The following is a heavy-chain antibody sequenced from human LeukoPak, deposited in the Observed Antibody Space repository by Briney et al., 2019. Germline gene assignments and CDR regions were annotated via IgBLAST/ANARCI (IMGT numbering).Heavy chain of an antibody. CDR3: ARERRIAARPGYFDY. D-gene: IGHD6-6*01. V-gene: IGHV3-48*04. J-gene: IGHJ4*02. CDR1: GFTFSSYS. CDR2: ISSSSSTI. Sequence: GGSLRLSCAASGFTFSSYSMNWVRQAPGKGLEWVSYISSSSSTIYYADSVKGRFTISRDNAKNSLYLQMNSLRAEDTAVNYCARERRIAARPGYFDYWGQGTLVTVSS.